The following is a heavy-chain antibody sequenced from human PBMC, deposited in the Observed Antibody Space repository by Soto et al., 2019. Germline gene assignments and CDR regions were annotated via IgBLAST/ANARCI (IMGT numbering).Heavy chain of an antibody. CDR3: ARDRGIAVSAGAIDY. J-gene: IGHJ4*02. D-gene: IGHD6-19*01. V-gene: IGHV1-46*01. CDR1: GYTFTTYY. Sequence: QVQLVESGAEVREPGASVKLSCRASGYTFTTYYIHWVRQAPGQGLEWVGIINPSGGSSSYAQSFQGRVTITRDTSTRTVYMELSSLTSEDTAVYYCARDRGIAVSAGAIDYWGQGTLVTVSS. CDR2: INPSGGSS.